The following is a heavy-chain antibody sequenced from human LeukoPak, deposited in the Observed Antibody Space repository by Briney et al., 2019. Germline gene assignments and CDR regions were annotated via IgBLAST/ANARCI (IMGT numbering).Heavy chain of an antibody. CDR1: GGSISSYY. J-gene: IGHJ3*02. CDR3: ARQSGRDSSGLPEAFDI. V-gene: IGHV4-59*08. Sequence: PSETLSLTCTVSGGSISSYYWSWIRQPPGKGLEWIGYIYDSGSTNYNPSLKSRVTISVNTSKNQFSLKLSSVTAADTAVYYCARQSGRDSSGLPEAFDIWGQGTMVTVSS. CDR2: IYDSGST. D-gene: IGHD6-19*01.